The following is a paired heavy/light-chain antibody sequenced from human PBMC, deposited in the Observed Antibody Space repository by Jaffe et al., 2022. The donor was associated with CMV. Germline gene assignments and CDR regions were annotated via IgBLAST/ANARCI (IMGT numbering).Light chain of an antibody. Sequence: EIVLTQSPGTLSLSPGERATLSCRASQSVSSSYLAWYQQKPGQAPRLLIYGASSRATGIPDRFSGSGSGTDFTLTISRLEPEDFAVYYCQQYGSSPPFTFGPGTKVDIK. J-gene: IGKJ3*01. V-gene: IGKV3-20*01. CDR1: QSVSSSY. CDR3: QQYGSSPPFT. CDR2: GAS.
Heavy chain of an antibody. J-gene: IGHJ4*02. D-gene: IGHD5-12*01. CDR1: GFTFSDYY. CDR2: ISSSGSTI. CDR3: AREGYSGYDNSYFDY. Sequence: QVQLVESGGGLVKPGGSLRLSCAASGFTFSDYYMSWIRQAPGKGLEWVSYISSSGSTIYYADSVKGRFTISRDNAKNSLYLQMNSLRAEDTAVYYCAREGYSGYDNSYFDYWGQGTLVTVSS. V-gene: IGHV3-11*01.